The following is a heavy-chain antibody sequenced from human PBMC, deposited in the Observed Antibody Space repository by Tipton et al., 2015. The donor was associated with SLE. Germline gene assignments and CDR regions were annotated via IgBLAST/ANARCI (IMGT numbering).Heavy chain of an antibody. CDR2: IWYDGSNK. V-gene: IGHV3-33*08. CDR3: ARESLPDRLYWYFDL. Sequence: SLRLSCAASGFSFSNYAMHWVRQAPGKGLEWVAVIWYDGSNKYYGDSVKGRFTISRDNSKNTLYLQMNSLRAEDTAVYYCARESLPDRLYWYFDLWGRGTLVTVSS. D-gene: IGHD1-14*01. J-gene: IGHJ2*01. CDR1: GFSFSNYA.